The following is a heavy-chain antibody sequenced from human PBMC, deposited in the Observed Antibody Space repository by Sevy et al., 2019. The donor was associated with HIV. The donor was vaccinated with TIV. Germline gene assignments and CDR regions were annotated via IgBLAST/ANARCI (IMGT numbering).Heavy chain of an antibody. J-gene: IGHJ4*02. D-gene: IGHD1-26*01. CDR1: GFTVSSNY. CDR3: ARVNGGSYGY. V-gene: IGHV3-53*01. CDR2: IYSGGST. Sequence: GGSLRRSCAASGFTVSSNYMSWVRQAPGKGLEWVSVIYSGGSTYYADSVKGRFTISRDNSKNTLYLQMNGLRAEDTAVYYCARVNGGSYGYWGQGTLVTVSS.